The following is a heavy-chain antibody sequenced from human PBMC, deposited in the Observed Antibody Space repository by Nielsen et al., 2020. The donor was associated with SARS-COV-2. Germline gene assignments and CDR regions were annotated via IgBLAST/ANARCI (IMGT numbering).Heavy chain of an antibody. CDR2: ISGSGDDT. CDR1: GFTFSAYA. Sequence: GESLKISCAASGFTFSAYAMSWVRQAPGKGLEWVSAISGSGDDTYYAGSVKGRFTISRDNSKNTLYLQMTSLTAEDRAVYYCARDFSNGLYYYFGIDVWGQGTTVTVSS. J-gene: IGHJ6*02. CDR3: ARDFSNGLYYYFGIDV. V-gene: IGHV3-23*01. D-gene: IGHD6-25*01.